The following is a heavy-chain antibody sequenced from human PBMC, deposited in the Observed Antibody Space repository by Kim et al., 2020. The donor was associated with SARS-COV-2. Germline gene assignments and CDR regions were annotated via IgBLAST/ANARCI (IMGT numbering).Heavy chain of an antibody. CDR3: ARDTPQPYDFWSGYPPVRSYYYGMDV. D-gene: IGHD3-3*01. V-gene: IGHV4-34*01. J-gene: IGHJ6*02. CDR2: INHSGST. CDR1: GGSFSGYY. Sequence: SETLSLTCAVYGGSFSGYYWSWIRQPPGKGLEWIGEINHSGSTNYNPSLKSRVTISVDTSKNQFSLKLSSVTAADTAVYYCARDTPQPYDFWSGYPPVRSYYYGMDVWGQGTTVTVSS.